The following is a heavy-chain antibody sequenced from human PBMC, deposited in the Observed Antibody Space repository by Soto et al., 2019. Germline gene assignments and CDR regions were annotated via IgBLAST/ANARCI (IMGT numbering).Heavy chain of an antibody. CDR1: GGSISSGDYY. CDR2: IYYSGST. J-gene: IGHJ4*02. V-gene: IGHV4-30-4*01. D-gene: IGHD3-10*01. Sequence: SETLSLTCTVSGGSISSGDYYWSWIRQPPGKGLEWIGYIYYSGSTYYNPSLKSRVTISVDTSKNQFSLKLSSVTAADTAVYYCARVGGFGAATIDYWGQGTRVTVSS. CDR3: ARVGGFGAATIDY.